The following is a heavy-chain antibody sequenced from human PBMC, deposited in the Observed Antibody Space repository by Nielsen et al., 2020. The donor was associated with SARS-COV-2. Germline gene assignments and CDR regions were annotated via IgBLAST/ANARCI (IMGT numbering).Heavy chain of an antibody. CDR1: GFTFSFYD. CDR3: AKDLGPDAGYTVFNDYFDN. J-gene: IGHJ4*02. V-gene: IGHV3-33*06. CDR2: MWADGATE. D-gene: IGHD5/OR15-5a*01. Sequence: GGSLRLSCAASGFTFSFYDIHWVRQAPGEGLEWVAVMWADGATEHYAESVKGRFTVSRDASKNTVYLQTNSLRAADSAVYYCAKDLGPDAGYTVFNDYFDNWGQGTLVTVSS.